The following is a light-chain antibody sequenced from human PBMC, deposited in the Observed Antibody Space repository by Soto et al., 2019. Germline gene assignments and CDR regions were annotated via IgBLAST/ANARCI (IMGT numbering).Light chain of an antibody. J-gene: IGKJ4*01. CDR1: QSVISY. V-gene: IGKV3-15*01. CDR3: QQYNNWPWVT. Sequence: EVVMTQSPVTLTVSPGEGATLSCRASQSVISYLAWYQQKPGQAPRLLIYGASTRATDVPASFSGSGSGTEFTLTISRLQPEDFEVYYCQQYNNWPWVTFGGGTKVEI. CDR2: GAS.